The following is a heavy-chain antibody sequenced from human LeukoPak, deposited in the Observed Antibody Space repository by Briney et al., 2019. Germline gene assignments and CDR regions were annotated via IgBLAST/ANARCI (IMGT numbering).Heavy chain of an antibody. CDR3: AKAQGSSYYDFWRGFDP. J-gene: IGHJ5*02. D-gene: IGHD3-3*01. V-gene: IGHV3-23*01. Sequence: GGSLRLSCAASGFTFSSFAMRWVRQAPGKGLEWVSGTSGSGGNTYYADSVKGRFTISRDNSKNTLYLQMNSLRAEDTAVYYCAKAQGSSYYDFWRGFDPWGQGTLVTVSS. CDR1: GFTFSSFA. CDR2: TSGSGGNT.